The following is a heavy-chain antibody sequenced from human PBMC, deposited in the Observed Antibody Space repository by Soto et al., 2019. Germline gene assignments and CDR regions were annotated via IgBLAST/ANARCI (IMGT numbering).Heavy chain of an antibody. Sequence: QVQLVESGGGVIQPGRSLRLSCAESGLTLSYYSMHWVRQAPGKGLEWVSFIGYDGSEKQYADSVKGRFTISRDESKKTLYLQMNSLRAEDTAVYHCAISPGRGFYFHFWGPGTLVTVSS. CDR1: GLTLSYYS. CDR3: AISPGRGFYFHF. V-gene: IGHV3-33*01. CDR2: IGYDGSEK. D-gene: IGHD3-10*01. J-gene: IGHJ4*02.